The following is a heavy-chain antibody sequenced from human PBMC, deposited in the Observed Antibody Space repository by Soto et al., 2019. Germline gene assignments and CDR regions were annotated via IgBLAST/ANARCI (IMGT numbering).Heavy chain of an antibody. CDR2: IYYSGST. Sequence: SETLSLTCTVSGVSISGYYWNWIRQPPGKGLEWIGYIYYSGSTDYNPSLKSRVTISIATSKTQFSLKLSSVTAADTAVYYCAREAAYCSGASCYSVNYMDVWGKGTTVTVSS. V-gene: IGHV4-59*01. CDR1: GVSISGYY. CDR3: AREAAYCSGASCYSVNYMDV. J-gene: IGHJ6*03. D-gene: IGHD2-15*01.